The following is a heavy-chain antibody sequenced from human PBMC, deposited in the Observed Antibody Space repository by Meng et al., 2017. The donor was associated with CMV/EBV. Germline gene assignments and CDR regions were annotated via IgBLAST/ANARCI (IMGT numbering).Heavy chain of an antibody. V-gene: IGHV3-53*01. CDR3: ARDKVLRLRGGDYYYGMDV. Sequence: AGSLRLSCAASGFTVSSNYMSWVRQAPGKGLEWVSVIYSGGSTSYADSVKGRFTISRDNSKNTLYLQMNSLRAEDTAVYYCARDKVLRLRGGDYYYGMDVWGQGTTVTVSS. D-gene: IGHD5-12*01. CDR1: GFTVSSNY. CDR2: IYSGGST. J-gene: IGHJ6*02.